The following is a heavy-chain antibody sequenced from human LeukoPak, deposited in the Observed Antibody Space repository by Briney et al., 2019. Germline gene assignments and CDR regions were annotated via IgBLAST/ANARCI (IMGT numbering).Heavy chain of an antibody. D-gene: IGHD3-3*01. CDR2: ISYDGSNK. Sequence: GGSLRLSCAASGFTFSSYGMHWVRQAPGKGLEWVAVISYDGSNKYYADSVKGRFTISRDNSKNTLYLQMNSLRAEDTAVYYCAKAAYDFWSGYPPRMGYWGQGTLVTVSS. CDR1: GFTFSSYG. J-gene: IGHJ4*02. CDR3: AKAAYDFWSGYPPRMGY. V-gene: IGHV3-30*18.